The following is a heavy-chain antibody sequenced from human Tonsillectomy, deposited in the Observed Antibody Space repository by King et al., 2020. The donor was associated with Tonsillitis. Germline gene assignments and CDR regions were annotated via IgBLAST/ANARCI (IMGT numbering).Heavy chain of an antibody. CDR2: IWYDGSNK. Sequence: VQLVESGGDVVQPGRSLRLSCAASGFTFSGYGMHWVRQAPGKGLEWVAIIWYDGSNKYYEDSGKGRFTISRDNSKNTLCLQMNSLRAEDTAVYYCARVRENYFDYWGQGTLVTVSS. J-gene: IGHJ4*02. D-gene: IGHD5-24*01. CDR1: GFTFSGYG. CDR3: ARVRENYFDY. V-gene: IGHV3-33*08.